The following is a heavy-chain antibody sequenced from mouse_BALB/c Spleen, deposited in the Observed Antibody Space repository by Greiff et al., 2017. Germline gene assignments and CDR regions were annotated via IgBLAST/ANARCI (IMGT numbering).Heavy chain of an antibody. V-gene: IGHV5-9-4*01. Sequence: EVQLVESGGGLVKPGGSLKLSCAASGFTFSSYAMSWVRQSPEKRLEWVAEISSGGSYTYYPDTVTGRFTISRDNAKNTLYLEMSSLRSEDTAMYYCARVYDGYPYYFDYWGQGTTLTVSS. CDR2: ISSGGSYT. CDR1: GFTFSSYA. D-gene: IGHD2-3*01. J-gene: IGHJ2*01. CDR3: ARVYDGYPYYFDY.